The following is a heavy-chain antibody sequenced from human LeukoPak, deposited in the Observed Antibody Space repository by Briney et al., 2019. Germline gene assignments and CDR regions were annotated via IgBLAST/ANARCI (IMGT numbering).Heavy chain of an antibody. CDR1: AYTFTGYY. D-gene: IGHD3-9*01. V-gene: IGHV1-2*02. CDR3: SVPHPPDYDIWTGRHGDY. Sequence: ASVKVSCKASAYTFTGYYMHWVRQAPGQGLEWMGWINPNSGGTNYAQKFQGRLTMTRDPSIRTAYIEASGLPASRPAVCYRSVPHPPDYDIWTGRHGDYWGQGTLVTVSS. J-gene: IGHJ4*02. CDR2: INPNSGGT.